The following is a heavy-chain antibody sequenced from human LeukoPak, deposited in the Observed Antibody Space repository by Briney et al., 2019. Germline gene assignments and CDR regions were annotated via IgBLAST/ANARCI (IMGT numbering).Heavy chain of an antibody. CDR2: INPSGGST. J-gene: IGHJ3*02. CDR1: GYTFTSYY. CDR3: ATEIFGVVIGGLAYDI. V-gene: IGHV1-46*01. Sequence: ASVKVPCKASGYTFTSYYMHWVRQAPGQGLEWMGIINPSGGSTSYAQKFQGRVTMTRDTSTSTVYMEMSSLRSEDTAVYYCATEIFGVVIGGLAYDIWGQGTMVTVSS. D-gene: IGHD3-3*01.